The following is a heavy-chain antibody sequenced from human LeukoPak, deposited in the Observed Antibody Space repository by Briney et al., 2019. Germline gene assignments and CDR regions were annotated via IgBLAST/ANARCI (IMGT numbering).Heavy chain of an antibody. V-gene: IGHV5-51*01. J-gene: IGHJ4*02. CDR1: GYSFTSYW. D-gene: IGHD6-13*01. CDR2: IYPGDSDT. Sequence: GESLNISCKCSGYSFTSYWIGWVRQMPGKGLEWMGIIYPGDSDTRYSPSFQGQVTISADKSISTAYLQWSSLKASDTAMYYCARRSRYSSSWHFDYWGQGTLVTVSS. CDR3: ARRSRYSSSWHFDY.